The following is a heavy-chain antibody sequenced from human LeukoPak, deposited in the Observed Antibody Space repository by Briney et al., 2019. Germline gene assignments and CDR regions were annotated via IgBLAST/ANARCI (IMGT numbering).Heavy chain of an antibody. V-gene: IGHV3-9*01. CDR3: ARLSTVTTSPFDY. J-gene: IGHJ4*02. CDR2: ISWNSGSI. Sequence: GGSLRLSCAASGFTFDDYAMHWVRQAPGKGLEWVSGISWNSGSIGYADSVKGRFTVSRDNAKNSLYLQMNSLRAGDTALYYCARLSTVTTSPFDYWGQGTLVTVSS. CDR1: GFTFDDYA. D-gene: IGHD4-17*01.